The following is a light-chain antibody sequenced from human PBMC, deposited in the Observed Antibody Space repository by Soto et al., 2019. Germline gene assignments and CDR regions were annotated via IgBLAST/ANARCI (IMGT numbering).Light chain of an antibody. CDR2: GNS. CDR1: SSNIGAGYD. J-gene: IGLJ3*02. CDR3: QSYDSSLSGSV. Sequence: QSVLTQPPSVSGVPGQRVTISCTGSSSNIGAGYDVHWYQQLPGTAPKLLIYGNSNRPSGVPDRFSGSESGTSASLAITGLQAEDEADYYCQSYDSSLSGSVFGGGTKLTVL. V-gene: IGLV1-40*01.